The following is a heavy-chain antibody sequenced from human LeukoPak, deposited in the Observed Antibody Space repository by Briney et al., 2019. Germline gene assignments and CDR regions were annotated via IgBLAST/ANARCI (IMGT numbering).Heavy chain of an antibody. D-gene: IGHD4-17*01. J-gene: IGHJ4*02. CDR1: GYTFTRYY. V-gene: IGHV1-2*02. CDR3: ARDLLTVTNK. Sequence: ASVKVSCKPSGYTFTRYYMHWVRPAPGQALEWMGWINANSGGTNDAQKLQGRVSMTRDTSISTAYMELSRLRSDDTAVYYCARDLLTVTNKWGQGTLVTVSS. CDR2: INANSGGT.